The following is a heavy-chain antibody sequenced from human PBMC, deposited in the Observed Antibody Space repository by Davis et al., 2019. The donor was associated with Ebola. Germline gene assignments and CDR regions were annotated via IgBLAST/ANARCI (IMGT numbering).Heavy chain of an antibody. V-gene: IGHV3-7*01. J-gene: IGHJ6*02. D-gene: IGHD1-26*01. CDR2: IKQDGSET. Sequence: GESLKISCAASGFTFSSYGMHWVRQAPGKGLEWVANIKQDGSETYFVDSVRGRFTISRDNAKNSLSLQMNRLRVEDTAVYYCARPTCVGGSFGGMDVWGQGTTVTVSS. CDR1: GFTFSSYG. CDR3: ARPTCVGGSFGGMDV.